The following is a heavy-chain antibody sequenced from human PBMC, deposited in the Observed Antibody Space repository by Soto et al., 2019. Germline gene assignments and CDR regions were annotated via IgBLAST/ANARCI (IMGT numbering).Heavy chain of an antibody. CDR1: GGTFSSYA. Sequence: QVQLVQSGAEVKKPGSSVKVSCKASGGTFSSYAISWVRQAPGQGLEWMGGIIPIVGTANYAQKFQGRVTITEDESTSTAYMELSSLRSEDTAVYYCASFEQVVAAIDYYYGMDVWGQGTTVTVSS. CDR2: IIPIVGTA. CDR3: ASFEQVVAAIDYYYGMDV. D-gene: IGHD2-15*01. V-gene: IGHV1-69*01. J-gene: IGHJ6*02.